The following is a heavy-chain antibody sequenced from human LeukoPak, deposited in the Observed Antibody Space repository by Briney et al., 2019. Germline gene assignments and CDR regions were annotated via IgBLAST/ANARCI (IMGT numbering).Heavy chain of an antibody. J-gene: IGHJ6*03. CDR3: ARYNGSGYTYGYEHYYYYIDV. CDR2: IHSGGTT. CDR1: GGSIGDDY. D-gene: IGHD5-18*01. Sequence: SETLSLTCTVSGGSIGDDYFTWIRQPAGKGLEWIGRIHSGGTTNHNPSLMSRVTLSIDTSKKQISLRLTSMTAADTALYYCARYNGSGYTYGYEHYYYYIDVWGKGTTVTVSS. V-gene: IGHV4-4*07.